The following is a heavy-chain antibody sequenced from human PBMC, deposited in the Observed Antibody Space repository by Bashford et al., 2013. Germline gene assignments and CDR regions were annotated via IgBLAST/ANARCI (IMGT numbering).Heavy chain of an antibody. Sequence: VRQAPGKGLVWVSRIKTDGSSTTYADSVKGRFTISRDNAKDTLYLQMNSLRAEDTAVYYCAKDEEIVLLPAAPDSWGQGTLVTVSS. CDR2: IKTDGSST. J-gene: IGHJ4*02. D-gene: IGHD2-2*01. CDR3: AKDEEIVLLPAAPDS. V-gene: IGHV3-74*01.